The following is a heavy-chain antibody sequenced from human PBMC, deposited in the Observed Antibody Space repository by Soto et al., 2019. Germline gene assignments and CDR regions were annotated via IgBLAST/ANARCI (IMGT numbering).Heavy chain of an antibody. Sequence: EGQLLESGGGLVRPGGSLTLSCAGSGFTFSRYAMTWVRQAPGKGLEWVSSITVTDGRRKYADSVKGRFTISTDTHKNIVYLQMNSLRAEDTALYYCATESMYVVVGGSTRDHYYGMDFWGQGTTVIVS. V-gene: IGHV3-23*01. CDR2: ITVTDGRR. CDR1: GFTFSRYA. J-gene: IGHJ6*02. D-gene: IGHD2-15*01. CDR3: ATESMYVVVGGSTRDHYYGMDF.